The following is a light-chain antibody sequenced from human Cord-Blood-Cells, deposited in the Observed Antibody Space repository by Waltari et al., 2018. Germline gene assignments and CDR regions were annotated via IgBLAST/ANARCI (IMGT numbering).Light chain of an antibody. CDR3: QQYGSSPLT. V-gene: IGKV3-20*01. CDR2: GAS. CDR1: QSVSSSY. Sequence: QSPGTLSLSPGERATLSCRASQSVSSSYLAWYQQKPGQAPRLLIYGASSRATGIPDRFSGSGSGTDFTLTISRLEPEDFAVYYCQQYGSSPLTFGGGTKVEIK. J-gene: IGKJ4*01.